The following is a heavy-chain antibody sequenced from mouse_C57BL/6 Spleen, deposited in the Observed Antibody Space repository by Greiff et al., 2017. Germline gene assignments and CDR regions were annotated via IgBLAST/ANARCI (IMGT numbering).Heavy chain of an antibody. D-gene: IGHD2-2*01. CDR3: AREEIYYGYDGGFDY. V-gene: IGHV14-3*01. CDR1: GFNIKNTY. J-gene: IGHJ2*01. Sequence: VQLKQSVAELVRPGASVKLSCTASGFNIKNTYMHWVKQRPEQGLEWIGRIDPANGNTKYAPKFQGKATLTADTSSNTAYLQLSSLTSEDTAIYYCAREEIYYGYDGGFDYGGQGTTLTVSS. CDR2: IDPANGNT.